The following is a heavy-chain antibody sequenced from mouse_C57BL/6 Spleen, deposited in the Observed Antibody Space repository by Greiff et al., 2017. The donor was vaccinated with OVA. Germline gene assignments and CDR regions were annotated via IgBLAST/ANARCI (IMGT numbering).Heavy chain of an antibody. D-gene: IGHD1-1*01. V-gene: IGHV5-17*01. CDR3: AREIYYYGSSYGYFDY. Sequence: EVHLVEYGGGLVKPGGSLKLSCAASGFTFSDYGMHWVRQAPEKGLEWVAYISSGSSTIYYADTVKGRFTISRDNAKNTLFLQMTSLRSEDTAMYYCAREIYYYGSSYGYFDYWGQGTTLTVSS. CDR1: GFTFSDYG. J-gene: IGHJ2*01. CDR2: ISSGSSTI.